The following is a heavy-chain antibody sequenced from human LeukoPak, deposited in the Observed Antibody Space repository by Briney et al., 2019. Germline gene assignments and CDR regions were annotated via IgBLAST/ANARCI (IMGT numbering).Heavy chain of an antibody. Sequence: GRSLRLSCAASGFTFSSYGMHWVRQAPGKGLEWVAVISYDGSNKYYADSVKGRFTISRDNSKNTLYLQMNSLRAEDTAVYYCAKGYHSSGYYNIDYWGQGTLVTVSS. V-gene: IGHV3-30*18. J-gene: IGHJ4*02. CDR3: AKGYHSSGYYNIDY. D-gene: IGHD3-22*01. CDR1: GFTFSSYG. CDR2: ISYDGSNK.